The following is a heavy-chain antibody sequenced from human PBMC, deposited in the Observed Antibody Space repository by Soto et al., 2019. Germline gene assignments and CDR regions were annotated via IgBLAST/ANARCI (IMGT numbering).Heavy chain of an antibody. V-gene: IGHV1-8*01. J-gene: IGHJ6*03. CDR1: GYTFTSYD. Sequence: GASVKVSCKASGYTFTSYDINWVRQATGQGLEWMGWMNPNSGNTGYAQKFQGRVTMTRNTSISTAYMELSSLRSEDTAVYYCARGPYVFWGGYDAYSYYYMAVWGKGTTVPVSS. CDR3: ARGPYVFWGGYDAYSYYYMAV. CDR2: MNPNSGNT. D-gene: IGHD3-3*01.